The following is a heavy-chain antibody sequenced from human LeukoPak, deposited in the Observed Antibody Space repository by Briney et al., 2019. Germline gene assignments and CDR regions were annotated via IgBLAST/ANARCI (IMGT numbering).Heavy chain of an antibody. J-gene: IGHJ3*02. CDR1: GFTFSSYA. V-gene: IGHV3-48*04. CDR3: ASPKYQLLSTEFDAFDI. CDR2: ISSSGSTI. Sequence: GGSLRLSCAASGFTFSSYAMSWVRQAPGKGLEWVSYISSSGSTIYYADSVKGRFTISRDNAKNSLYLQMNSLRAEDTAVYYCASPKYQLLSTEFDAFDIWGQGTMVTVSS. D-gene: IGHD2-2*01.